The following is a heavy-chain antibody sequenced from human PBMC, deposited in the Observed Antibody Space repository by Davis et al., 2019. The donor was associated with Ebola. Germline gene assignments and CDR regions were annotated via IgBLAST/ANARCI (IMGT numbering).Heavy chain of an antibody. CDR1: GFTFSSYS. V-gene: IGHV3-48*02. J-gene: IGHJ2*01. CDR3: ASSSTYYDSSGYYYDWYFDL. Sequence: GESLKISCAASGFTFSSYSMNWVRQAPGKGLEWVSYISSSSSTIYYADSVKGRFTISRDNAKNSLYLQMNSLRDEDTAVYYCASSSTYYDSSGYYYDWYFDLWGRGTLVTASS. CDR2: ISSSSSTI. D-gene: IGHD3-22*01.